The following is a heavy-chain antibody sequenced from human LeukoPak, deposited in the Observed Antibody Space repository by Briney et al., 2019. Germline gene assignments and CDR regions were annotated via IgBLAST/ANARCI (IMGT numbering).Heavy chain of an antibody. CDR1: GFTFSSYW. CDR3: ARDLDNYYDSSGYYYNFDY. D-gene: IGHD3-22*01. V-gene: IGHV3-7*01. Sequence: GGSLRLSCAASGFTFSSYWMSWVRQAPGKGLEWVANIKQDGSEKYYVDSVKGRFTISRDNAKNSLYLQMNSLRAEDTAVYYCARDLDNYYDSSGYYYNFDYWGQGTLVTVSS. J-gene: IGHJ4*02. CDR2: IKQDGSEK.